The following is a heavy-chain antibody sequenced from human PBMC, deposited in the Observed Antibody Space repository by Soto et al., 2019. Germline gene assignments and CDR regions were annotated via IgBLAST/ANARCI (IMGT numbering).Heavy chain of an antibody. CDR1: GGSISSSSYY. CDR3: ARHPYSTRVKDYGMDV. J-gene: IGHJ6*02. Sequence: KPSETLSLTCTVSGGSISSSSYYWGWIRQPPGKGLEWIGSIYYSGSTYYNPSLKSRVTISVDTSKNQFSLKLSSVTAADTAVYYCARHPYSTRVKDYGMDVWGQGTTVTVSS. D-gene: IGHD2-21*01. CDR2: IYYSGST. V-gene: IGHV4-39*01.